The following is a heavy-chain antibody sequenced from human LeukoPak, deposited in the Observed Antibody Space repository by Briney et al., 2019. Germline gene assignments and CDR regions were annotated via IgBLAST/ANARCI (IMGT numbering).Heavy chain of an antibody. V-gene: IGHV4-59*01. J-gene: IGHJ4*02. Sequence: SETLSRTCSVSGGSLKSYYWSWIRQPPGKGLEWIGYIFYSGSTNYNPSLKSRVTISVDTSKNQFSLKLSSVTAADTAVYYCARVGAVAGRSSFSFDSWGQGTLVTVSS. D-gene: IGHD6-19*01. CDR3: ARVGAVAGRSSFSFDS. CDR1: GGSLKSYY. CDR2: IFYSGST.